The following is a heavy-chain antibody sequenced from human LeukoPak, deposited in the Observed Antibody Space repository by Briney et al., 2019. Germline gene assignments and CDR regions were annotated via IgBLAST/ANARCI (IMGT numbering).Heavy chain of an antibody. D-gene: IGHD1-20*01. CDR1: GFTFNSYW. CDR2: IKQDGSEK. Sequence: PGGSLRLSCGASGFTFNSYWMNWVRQAPGKGLEWVAKIKQDGSEKYYVDSVKGRFTVSRDNAENSLYLQMNSLRAEDTAIYYCASFVDNWNDDFDYWGQGTLVTVSS. CDR3: ASFVDNWNDDFDY. V-gene: IGHV3-7*01. J-gene: IGHJ4*02.